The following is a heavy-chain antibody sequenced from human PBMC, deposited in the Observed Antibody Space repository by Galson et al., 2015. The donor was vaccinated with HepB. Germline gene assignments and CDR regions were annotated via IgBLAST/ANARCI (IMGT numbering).Heavy chain of an antibody. CDR3: ARYGFWSGTKVGTGLANYYYYCMDV. V-gene: IGHV1-18*01. Sequence: SVKVSCKASGYTFTSYGISWVRQAPGQGLEWMGWISAYNGNTNYAQKLQGRVTMTTDTSTSTAYMELRSLRSDDTAVYYCARYGFWSGTKVGTGLANYYYYCMDVWGQGTTVTVSS. J-gene: IGHJ6*02. D-gene: IGHD3-3*01. CDR2: ISAYNGNT. CDR1: GYTFTSYG.